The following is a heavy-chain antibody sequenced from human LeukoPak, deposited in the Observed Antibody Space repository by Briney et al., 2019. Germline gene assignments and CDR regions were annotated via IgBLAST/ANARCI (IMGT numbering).Heavy chain of an antibody. CDR3: AKGGGIVVVPAAIT. D-gene: IGHD2-2*01. V-gene: IGHV3-23*01. CDR1: GFTFSSYA. CDR2: ISGSGDTT. Sequence: GGSLRLSCAASGFTFSSYAMTWVRQAPGKGLEWVSGISGSGDTTFYADSVKGRFTISRDNSKKMLYLQMNSLRAEDTAVYYCAKGGGIVVVPAAITWGQGTLVTVSS. J-gene: IGHJ5*02.